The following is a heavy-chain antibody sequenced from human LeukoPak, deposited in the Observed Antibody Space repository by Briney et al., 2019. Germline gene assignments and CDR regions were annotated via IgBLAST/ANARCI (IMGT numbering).Heavy chain of an antibody. Sequence: ASVKVSCKASGYTFISYGITWVRQAPGQGLEWMGWISPYTTKTNYAQSLQGRVTMTTDTYTSTAYMELRSLRSDDTAVYYCAREGGVGPTAPPDYYSYQMDVWGKGTTVTVSS. CDR3: AREGGVGPTAPPDYYSYQMDV. CDR2: ISPYTTKT. CDR1: GYTFISYG. J-gene: IGHJ6*03. V-gene: IGHV1-18*01. D-gene: IGHD1-26*01.